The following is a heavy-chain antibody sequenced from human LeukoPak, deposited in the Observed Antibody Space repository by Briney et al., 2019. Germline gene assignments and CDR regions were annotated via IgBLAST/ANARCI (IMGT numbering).Heavy chain of an antibody. CDR3: ARGKEQQLYAFDI. CDR2: IWFDGSNK. CDR1: GFTFSSYG. D-gene: IGHD6-13*01. V-gene: IGHV3-33*01. Sequence: GRSLRLSCASSGFTFSSYGMHWVRQAPGKGLEWVAVIWFDGSNKYYADSVKGRFTISRDNSKNTLYLQMNSLSAEDTAVYYCARGKEQQLYAFDIWGQGTMVTVSS. J-gene: IGHJ3*02.